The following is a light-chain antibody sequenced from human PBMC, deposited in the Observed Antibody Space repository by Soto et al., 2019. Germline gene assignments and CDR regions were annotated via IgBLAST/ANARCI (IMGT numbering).Light chain of an antibody. CDR3: QQTYSTFVS. V-gene: IGKV1-39*01. Sequence: DIQMTQSPSSLSASVGDRVTSTCRSSQTISTFFHWFQQKPGKAPNLLIYDASSLQSGVPSRFSGSGSGTDFTLTISSLQPEDFGTYYCQQTYSTFVSFGGGTKVDI. CDR2: DAS. CDR1: QTISTF. J-gene: IGKJ4*01.